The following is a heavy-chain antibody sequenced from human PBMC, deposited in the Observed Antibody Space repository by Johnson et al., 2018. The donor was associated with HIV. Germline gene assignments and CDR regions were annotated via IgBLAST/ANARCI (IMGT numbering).Heavy chain of an antibody. CDR2: INWNGGST. CDR1: GFTFDDYA. J-gene: IGHJ3*02. V-gene: IGHV3-20*04. D-gene: IGHD3-22*01. CDR3: ARGAVRYYDNSGYWGAFDI. Sequence: VESGGGLVQPGRSLRLSCAPSGFTFDDYAMHWVRQAPGKGLEWVSGINWNGGSTGYADSVKGRFTVSSDNAKNSLYLQMNSLRAEDTALYYCARGAVRYYDNSGYWGAFDIWGQGTMVTVSS.